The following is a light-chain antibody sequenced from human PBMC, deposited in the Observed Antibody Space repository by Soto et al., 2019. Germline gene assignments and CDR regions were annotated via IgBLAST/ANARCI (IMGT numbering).Light chain of an antibody. V-gene: IGKV3-15*01. CDR1: QSVSSN. CDR3: QQYNDWPPLT. CDR2: DAS. J-gene: IGKJ4*01. Sequence: EIVMTQSPATLSVSPGERATLSCRASQSVSSNLAWYQQKPGQAPRLLIYDASTRATGIPARFSGSGSGTEFTLTITSLKSEDSALSHCQQYNDWPPLTFGGGTKVEIK.